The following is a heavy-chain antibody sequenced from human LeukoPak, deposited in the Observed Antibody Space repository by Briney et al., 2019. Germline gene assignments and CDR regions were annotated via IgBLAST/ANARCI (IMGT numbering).Heavy chain of an antibody. V-gene: IGHV5-51*01. CDR2: ISPEDSEI. CDR3: ARHEGRGSYYSY. J-gene: IGHJ4*02. D-gene: IGHD1-26*01. Sequence: GESLKISCKGSGYTFITYWIGWVRQMPGRGLEWMGIISPEDSEIRYSPSSRGQVTISADKSISTAYLQWRSLKASDTAIYYCARHEGRGSYYSYWGQGTLVTVSS. CDR1: GYTFITYW.